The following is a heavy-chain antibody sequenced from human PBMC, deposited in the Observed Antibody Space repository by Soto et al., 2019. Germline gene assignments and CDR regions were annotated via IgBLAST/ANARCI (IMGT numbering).Heavy chain of an antibody. D-gene: IGHD2-15*01. Sequence: GASVKVSCKASGYTFTGYYRQWVRQAPGQGLEWMGWINPNSGGTNYAQKFQGWVTMTRDTSISTAYMELSRLRSDDTAVYYCARGAEGVVVVAATRYYYYYMDVWGKGTTVTVSS. CDR1: GYTFTGYY. J-gene: IGHJ6*03. CDR2: INPNSGGT. V-gene: IGHV1-2*04. CDR3: ARGAEGVVVVAATRYYYYYMDV.